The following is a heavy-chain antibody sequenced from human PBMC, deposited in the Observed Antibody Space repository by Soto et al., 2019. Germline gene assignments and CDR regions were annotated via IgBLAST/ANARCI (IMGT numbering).Heavy chain of an antibody. Sequence: QVQLVESGGGMAQAGTSLRLSCTGSGFTFNSLSLHWVRQGPDKSLEWVAVVSFDGKVTYYADSVKGRFTVARDISKNTIYLQANSLRPEATAVYYCAREPYGDSQYFDYWGQGTPVTVSS. V-gene: IGHV3-30*04. CDR1: GFTFNSLS. D-gene: IGHD2-21*02. J-gene: IGHJ4*02. CDR3: AREPYGDSQYFDY. CDR2: VSFDGKVT.